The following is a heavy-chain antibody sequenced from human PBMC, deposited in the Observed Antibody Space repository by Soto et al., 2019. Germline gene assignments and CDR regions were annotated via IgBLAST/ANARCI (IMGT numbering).Heavy chain of an antibody. D-gene: IGHD4-17*01. Sequence: EVQLVESGGGLVQPGGSLRLSCAASGFTFSHYAMNWVRQAPGKGLEWVSYISHKSSAIYHADSVKGRFTISRDNAKNSLYLQMNSLRDEDTAVYYCARDPYSSTTVTIMAYLGQGTLVTVSS. CDR3: ARDPYSSTTVTIMAY. CDR2: ISHKSSAI. J-gene: IGHJ4*02. V-gene: IGHV3-48*02. CDR1: GFTFSHYA.